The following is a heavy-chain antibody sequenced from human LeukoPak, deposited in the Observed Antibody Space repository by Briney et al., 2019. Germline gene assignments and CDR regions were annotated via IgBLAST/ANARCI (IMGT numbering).Heavy chain of an antibody. V-gene: IGHV4-38-2*02. D-gene: IGHD6-19*01. CDR3: ARDLAVAGTVY. CDR2: VYHSGNT. CDR1: GGSISSYY. J-gene: IGHJ4*02. Sequence: PSETLSLTCTVSGGSISSYYWSWIRQPPGKGLEWIGSVYHSGNTYYNPSLKSRVTISVDTSKNQFSLKLSSVTAADTAVYYCARDLAVAGTVYWGQGTLVTVSS.